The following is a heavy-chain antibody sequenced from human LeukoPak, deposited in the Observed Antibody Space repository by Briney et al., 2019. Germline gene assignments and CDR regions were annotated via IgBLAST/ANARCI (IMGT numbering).Heavy chain of an antibody. J-gene: IGHJ5*02. CDR2: IYYSGST. CDR3: ARGVDTMIVVGRAGDWFDP. CDR1: GGSISSYY. D-gene: IGHD3-22*01. V-gene: IGHV4-59*01. Sequence: IPSETLSLTCTVSGGSISSYYWSWIRQPPGKGLEWMGYIYYSGSTNSNPSLKSRVTISVDTSKNQFSLKLSSVTAADTAVYYCARGVDTMIVVGRAGDWFDPWGQGTLVTVSS.